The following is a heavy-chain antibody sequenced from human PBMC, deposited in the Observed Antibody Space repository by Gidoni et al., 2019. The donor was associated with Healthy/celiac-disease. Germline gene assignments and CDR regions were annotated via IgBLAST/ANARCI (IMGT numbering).Heavy chain of an antibody. CDR3: ARVPFTPFHSSGWYPELFDY. D-gene: IGHD6-19*01. V-gene: IGHV4-31*03. J-gene: IGHJ4*02. CDR2: IYYSGST. CDR1: GGSISSGGYY. Sequence: QVQLQASGPGLVKPSQTLSLTCTVSGGSISSGGYYWRWIRQHPGKGLEWIGYIYYSGSTYYNPSLKSRVTISVDTSKNQFSLKLSSVTAADTAVYYCARVPFTPFHSSGWYPELFDYWGQGTLVTVSS.